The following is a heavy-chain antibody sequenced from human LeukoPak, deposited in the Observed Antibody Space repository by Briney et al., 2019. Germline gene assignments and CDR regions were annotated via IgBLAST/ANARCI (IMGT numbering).Heavy chain of an antibody. J-gene: IGHJ4*02. CDR2: IWYDGSNK. Sequence: GGSLRLSCAASGFTFSSYGMHWVRQAPGKGLEWVAVIWYDGSNKYYADSVKGRFIISRDNSKNTLYLQMNSLRAEDTAVYYCARDFSFPPDYGDYGGYWGQGTLVTVSS. CDR1: GFTFSSYG. D-gene: IGHD4-17*01. CDR3: ARDFSFPPDYGDYGGY. V-gene: IGHV3-33*01.